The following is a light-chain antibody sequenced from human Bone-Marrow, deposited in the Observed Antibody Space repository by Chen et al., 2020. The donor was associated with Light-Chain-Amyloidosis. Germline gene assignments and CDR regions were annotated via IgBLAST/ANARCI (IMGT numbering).Light chain of an antibody. J-gene: IGLJ2*01. CDR1: SSDVGGYNY. Sequence: QSALTQPASVSGSPGQSITISCTGTSSDVGGYNYVSWYQQHPGKAPKLMIYDVSNRPSGVSNRFSGSKSGNTAYLTICGLQAEDEAEYYCSSYTSSSTLAVVFGGGTKLTVL. CDR2: DVS. CDR3: SSYTSSSTLAVV. V-gene: IGLV2-14*01.